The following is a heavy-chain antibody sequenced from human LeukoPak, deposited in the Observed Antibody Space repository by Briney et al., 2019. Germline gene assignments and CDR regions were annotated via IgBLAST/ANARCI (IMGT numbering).Heavy chain of an antibody. CDR3: AREGHTTGWPPFDF. D-gene: IGHD2/OR15-2a*01. Sequence: GGSLRLSCAASGFSFSSYEMNWVRQAPGKGLEWVSHSNRRGSTTYYADSVRGRFTISRDNAKDSLYLQMNSLRAEDTAVYYCAREGHTTGWPPFDFWGQGTLVTVSS. V-gene: IGHV3-48*03. CDR1: GFSFSSYE. J-gene: IGHJ4*02. CDR2: SNRRGSTT.